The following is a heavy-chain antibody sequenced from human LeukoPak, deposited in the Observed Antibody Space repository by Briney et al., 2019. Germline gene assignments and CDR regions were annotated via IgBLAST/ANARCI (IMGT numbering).Heavy chain of an antibody. V-gene: IGHV3-21*01. CDR2: ISSSSSYI. J-gene: IGHJ4*02. CDR3: STLGDFMSRYYFDY. CDR1: GFTFSSYS. Sequence: GGSLRLSCAASGFTFSSYSMNWVRQAPGKGLELVSSISSSSSYIYYADSVKGRFTISRDNAKNSLYLQMNSLRAEDTAVYYCSTLGDFMSRYYFDYWGQGTLVTVSS. D-gene: IGHD2-21*02.